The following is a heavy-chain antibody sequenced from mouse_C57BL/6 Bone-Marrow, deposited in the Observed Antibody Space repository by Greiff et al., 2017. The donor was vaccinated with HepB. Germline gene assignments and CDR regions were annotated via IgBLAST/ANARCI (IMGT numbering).Heavy chain of an antibody. CDR2: IDPSDSYT. CDR3: ARSGNYPSWFAY. Sequence: QVQLQQPGAELVRPGTSVKLSCKASGYTFTSYWMHWVKQRPGQGLEWIGVIDPSDSYTNYNQKFKGKATLTVDTYSSTAYMQLSSLTSEDSAVYYGARSGNYPSWFAYWGQGTLVTVSA. CDR1: GYTFTSYW. D-gene: IGHD2-1*01. V-gene: IGHV1-59*01. J-gene: IGHJ3*01.